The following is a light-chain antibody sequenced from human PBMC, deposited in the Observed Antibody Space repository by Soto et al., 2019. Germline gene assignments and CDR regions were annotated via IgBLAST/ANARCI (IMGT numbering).Light chain of an antibody. CDR3: CSYAGSSAYV. Sequence: QSVLTQPASVSGSPGQSITISCTGTSSDVGSYNLVSWYQQHPGKAPKVMIYEVSKRPSGVFNRFSGSKSGNTASLTISGLQAEDEADYYCCSYAGSSAYVFGIGTEVTV. CDR2: EVS. V-gene: IGLV2-23*02. CDR1: SSDVGSYNL. J-gene: IGLJ1*01.